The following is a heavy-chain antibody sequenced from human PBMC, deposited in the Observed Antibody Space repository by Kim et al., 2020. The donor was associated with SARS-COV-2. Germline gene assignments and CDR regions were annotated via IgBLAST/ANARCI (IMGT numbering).Heavy chain of an antibody. CDR1: GFTFSSYE. V-gene: IGHV3-48*03. CDR2: ISSSGSTI. D-gene: IGHD3-16*02. J-gene: IGHJ5*02. Sequence: GSLRLSCAASGFTFSSYEMNWVRQAPGKGLEWVSYISSSGSTIYYADSVKGRFTISRDNAKNSLYLQMNSLRAEDTAVYYCARAYYDYVWGSYRGSNWFDPWGQGTLVTVSS. CDR3: ARAYYDYVWGSYRGSNWFDP.